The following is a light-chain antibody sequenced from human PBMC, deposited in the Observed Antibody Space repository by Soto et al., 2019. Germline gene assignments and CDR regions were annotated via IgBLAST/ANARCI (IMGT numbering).Light chain of an antibody. CDR3: QQYGSSMLT. V-gene: IGKV3-20*01. CDR2: AAS. J-gene: IGKJ4*01. Sequence: IVLAQSPGTLSLSPGERATLSCRASQSVSSSYLAWYQQKPGQAPRLLIYAASSRATGVPDRFSGSGSGTDFTLTISRLEPEDFAVYYCQQYGSSMLTFGGGTKVDIK. CDR1: QSVSSSY.